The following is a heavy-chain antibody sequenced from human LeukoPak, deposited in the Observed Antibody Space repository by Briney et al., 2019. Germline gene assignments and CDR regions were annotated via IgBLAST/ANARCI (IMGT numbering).Heavy chain of an antibody. CDR1: GGSTSPYF. Sequence: SETLSLTCTVSGGSTSPYFWSWIRQPPGKGLEWIGYIYTDGSTKYNPSLKSRVTISLDTSKNQFSLKLSSVTAADTAVYYCARRQTYFDYWDQGTLVTVSS. V-gene: IGHV4-4*09. J-gene: IGHJ4*02. CDR2: IYTDGST. CDR3: ARRQTYFDY.